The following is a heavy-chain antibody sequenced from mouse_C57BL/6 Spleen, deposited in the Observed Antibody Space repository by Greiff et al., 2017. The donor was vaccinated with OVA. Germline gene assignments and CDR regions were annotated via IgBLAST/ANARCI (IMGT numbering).Heavy chain of an antibody. CDR1: GYTFTSYW. CDR3: AREDSSGRRGVAY. V-gene: IGHV1-52*01. J-gene: IGHJ3*01. D-gene: IGHD3-2*02. Sequence: QVQLQQPGAELVRPGSSVKLSCKASGYTFTSYWMHWVKQRPRQGLEWIGNIDPSDSETQYNQKFKDKATLTVDKSSSTAYMQLSSLTSEDSAIYYCAREDSSGRRGVAYWGQGTLVTVSA. CDR2: IDPSDSET.